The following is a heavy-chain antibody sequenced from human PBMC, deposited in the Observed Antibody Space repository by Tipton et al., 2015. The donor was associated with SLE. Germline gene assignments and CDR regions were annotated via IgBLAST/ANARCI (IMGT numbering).Heavy chain of an antibody. V-gene: IGHV4-34*01. CDR2: INYSGST. Sequence: TLSLTCAVYGGSFSGYYWSWIRQPPGKGLEWIGEINYSGSTYYNPSLKSRVTISVDTSKNQFSLKLSSVTAADTAVYYCARRGTGVGAYPDYWGQGTLVTVSS. CDR3: ARRGTGVGAYPDY. J-gene: IGHJ4*02. D-gene: IGHD1-26*01. CDR1: GGSFSGYY.